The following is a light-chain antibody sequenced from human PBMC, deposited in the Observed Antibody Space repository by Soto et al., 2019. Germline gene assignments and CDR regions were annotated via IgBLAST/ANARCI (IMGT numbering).Light chain of an antibody. J-gene: IGKJ2*01. CDR2: YAS. Sequence: DIQMTQSPSSLSASVGDRVTITCRASQTIRTYLNWYQQKPGKAPRLLIYYASSLLSGVPSRFSGSGSGTDFTLTIASLQPEDFSTYYCQQSDSTPYTFVQGTKVEI. CDR3: QQSDSTPYT. V-gene: IGKV1-39*01. CDR1: QTIRTY.